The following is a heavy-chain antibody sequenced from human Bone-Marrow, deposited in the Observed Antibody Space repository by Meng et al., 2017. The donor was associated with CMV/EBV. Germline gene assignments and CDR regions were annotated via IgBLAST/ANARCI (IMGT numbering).Heavy chain of an antibody. CDR1: GGSVSSGSYY. CDR2: IYYSGST. V-gene: IGHV4-61*01. J-gene: IGHJ5*02. D-gene: IGHD2/OR15-2a*01. CDR3: ARAVIQVLFDP. Sequence: TVSGGSVSSGSYYWSWIRQPPGKGLEWIGYIYYSGSTNYNPSLKSRVTISVDTSKNQFSLKLSSVTAADTAVYYCARAVIQVLFDPWGQGTLVTVSS.